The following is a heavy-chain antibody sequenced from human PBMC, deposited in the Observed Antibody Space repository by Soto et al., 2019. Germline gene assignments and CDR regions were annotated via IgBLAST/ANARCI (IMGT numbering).Heavy chain of an antibody. V-gene: IGHV3-9*01. CDR3: AKDVSGGIYDSSGPVQVFDY. CDR1: GFTFDDYA. D-gene: IGHD3-22*01. CDR2: ISWNSGSI. Sequence: GGSLRLSCAASGFTFDDYAMHWVRQAPGEGLEWVSGISWNSGSIGYADSVKGRFTISRDNAKNSLYLQMNSLRAEDTALYYCAKDVSGGIYDSSGPVQVFDYWGQGTLVTVSS. J-gene: IGHJ4*02.